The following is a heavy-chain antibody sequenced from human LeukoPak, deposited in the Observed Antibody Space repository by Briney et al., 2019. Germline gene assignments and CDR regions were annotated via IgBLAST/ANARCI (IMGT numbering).Heavy chain of an antibody. D-gene: IGHD3-10*01. J-gene: IGHJ6*03. CDR1: GFTFSSYA. Sequence: GGSLRLSCAASGFTFSSYAMSWVRQAPGKGLEWVSAISGSGGSTYYADSVKGRFTISRDNSKNTLYLQMNGLRAEDTAVYYCARLGGFGELNYYYMDVWGKGTTVTISS. V-gene: IGHV3-23*01. CDR2: ISGSGGST. CDR3: ARLGGFGELNYYYMDV.